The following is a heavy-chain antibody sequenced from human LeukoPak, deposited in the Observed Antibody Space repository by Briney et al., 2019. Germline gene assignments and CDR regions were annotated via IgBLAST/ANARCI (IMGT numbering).Heavy chain of an antibody. D-gene: IGHD2-2*02. V-gene: IGHV1-69*13. CDR2: IIPIFGTA. Sequence: ASVKVSCKASGGTFSSYAISWVRQAPGQGLEWMGGIIPIFGTANYAQKFQGRVTITADESTSTAYMELSSLRSEDTAVYYCARRSVGGCSSTSCYTWEWFDPWGQGTLVTVSS. CDR1: GGTFSSYA. CDR3: ARRSVGGCSSTSCYTWEWFDP. J-gene: IGHJ5*02.